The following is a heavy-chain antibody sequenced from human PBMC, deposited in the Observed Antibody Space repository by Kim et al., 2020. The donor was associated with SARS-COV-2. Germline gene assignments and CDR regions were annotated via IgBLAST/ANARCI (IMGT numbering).Heavy chain of an antibody. CDR2: ISSSSSYI. CDR1: GFTFSSYS. J-gene: IGHJ6*02. CDR3: ARGGLGYCSGGSCFGYYGMDV. V-gene: IGHV3-21*01. D-gene: IGHD2-15*01. Sequence: GGSLRLSCAASGFTFSSYSMNWVRQAPGKGLEWVSSISSSSSYIYYADSVKGRFTISRDNAKNSLYLQMNSPRAEDTAVYYCARGGLGYCSGGSCFGYYGMDVWGQGTTVTVSS.